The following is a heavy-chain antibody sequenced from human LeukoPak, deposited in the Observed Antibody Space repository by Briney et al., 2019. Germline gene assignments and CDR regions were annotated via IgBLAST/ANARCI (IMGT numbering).Heavy chain of an antibody. CDR2: IYTSGST. J-gene: IGHJ6*03. Sequence: SQTLSLTCTVSDGSISSALYYWSWIRQPAGKGLEWIGRIYTSGSTNYNPSLKSRVTMSVDTSKNQFSLKLSSVTAADTAVYYCAGGSTSAYYYYMDVWGIGTTVTVSS. CDR1: DGSISSALYY. D-gene: IGHD2-2*01. CDR3: AGGSTSAYYYYMDV. V-gene: IGHV4-61*02.